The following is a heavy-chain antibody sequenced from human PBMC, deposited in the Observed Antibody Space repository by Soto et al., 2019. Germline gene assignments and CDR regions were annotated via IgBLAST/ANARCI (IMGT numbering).Heavy chain of an antibody. CDR1: GFTFGDYA. CDR2: IRSKAYGGTT. CDR3: TRAYYYDSSGYYRY. D-gene: IGHD3-22*01. Sequence: GGSLRLSCTASGFTFGDYAMSWFRQAPGKGLEWVGFIRSKAYGGTTEYAASVKGRFTISRDDSESIAYLQMNSLKTEDTAVYYCTRAYYYDSSGYYRYWGQGTPVTVSS. J-gene: IGHJ4*02. V-gene: IGHV3-49*03.